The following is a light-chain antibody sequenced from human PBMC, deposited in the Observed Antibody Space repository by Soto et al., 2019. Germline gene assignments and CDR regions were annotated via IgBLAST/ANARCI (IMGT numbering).Light chain of an antibody. CDR3: QHFKTFPIT. J-gene: IGKJ5*01. CDR1: QGISNL. V-gene: IGKV1-8*01. CDR2: AAS. Sequence: ALRMTQSPSSLSACTGDRVTITCRASQGISNLLAWYQQKPGKAPKVLIYAASTLQSGVPSRFSGSGSGTDFTLTISSLQPEDFATYYCQHFKTFPITFGQGTRLEIK.